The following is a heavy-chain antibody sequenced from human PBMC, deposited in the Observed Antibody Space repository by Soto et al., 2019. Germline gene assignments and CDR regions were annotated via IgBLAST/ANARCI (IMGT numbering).Heavy chain of an antibody. Sequence: PSETLSLTCAVYGGSFSGYYWSWIRQPPGKGLEWIGEINHSGSTNYNPSLKSRVTISVDTSKNQFSLKLSSVTAADTAVYYCARGGTYYYGSGSYGGSYYGMAVWGQGTTVTVSS. V-gene: IGHV4-34*01. CDR2: INHSGST. CDR1: GGSFSGYY. J-gene: IGHJ6*02. CDR3: ARGGTYYYGSGSYGGSYYGMAV. D-gene: IGHD3-10*01.